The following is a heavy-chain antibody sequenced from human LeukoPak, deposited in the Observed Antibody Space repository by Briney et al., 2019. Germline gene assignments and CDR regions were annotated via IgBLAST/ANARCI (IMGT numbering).Heavy chain of an antibody. J-gene: IGHJ4*02. CDR3: VKTLMPSCSGGSCYEHDY. Sequence: GGSLRLSCAASGFTFDDYGMSWVRQAPGKGLEWVSGINWNGGSTGYADSVKGRFTISRDNAKNSLYLQMNSLRAEDTAVYYCVKTLMPSCSGGSCYEHDYWGQGTLVTVSS. D-gene: IGHD2-15*01. CDR1: GFTFDDYG. V-gene: IGHV3-20*04. CDR2: INWNGGST.